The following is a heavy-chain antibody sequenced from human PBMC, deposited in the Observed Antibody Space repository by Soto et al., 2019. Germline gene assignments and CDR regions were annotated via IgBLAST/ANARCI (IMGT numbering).Heavy chain of an antibody. J-gene: IGHJ4*02. CDR1: GFTFSNYT. Sequence: LRLSCAASGFTFSNYTMHWVRQAPGKGLEWVALISYDEIDKYYADAVKGRFTISRDNSKNTLYLQMDSLRAEDTAVYYCAGRSGSSDYWGQGTLVTVSS. CDR3: AGRSGSSDY. V-gene: IGHV3-30*04. CDR2: ISYDEIDK. D-gene: IGHD3-10*01.